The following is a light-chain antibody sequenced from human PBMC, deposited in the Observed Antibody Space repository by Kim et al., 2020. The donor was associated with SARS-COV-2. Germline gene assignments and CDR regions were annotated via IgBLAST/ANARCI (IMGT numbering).Light chain of an antibody. CDR2: GKN. CDR1: SLQSLY. J-gene: IGLJ1*01. V-gene: IGLV3-19*01. Sequence: FGQSGRNTCQGDSLQSLYCRWVQQKAGQAPVIFNYGKNNRPSRVPGRFSGSSSRNTASFAITGAQAEDEADYYCNSRDSSGNHPDVFGTGTKVTVL. CDR3: NSRDSSGNHPDV.